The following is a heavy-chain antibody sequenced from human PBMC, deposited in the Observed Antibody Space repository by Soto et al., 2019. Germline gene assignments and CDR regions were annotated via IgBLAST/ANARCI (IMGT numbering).Heavy chain of an antibody. Sequence: GESLKISCNASGYRFTSYWIAWVRQMPGKGLEWVGIIYPDDSDIKYSPSFQGQVTISADGSNSIAYLQWGSLKASDTAIYFCARHFDSGGYFPDYWGQGTQVTVSS. D-gene: IGHD3-22*01. J-gene: IGHJ4*02. CDR3: ARHFDSGGYFPDY. CDR2: IYPDDSDI. V-gene: IGHV5-51*01. CDR1: GYRFTSYW.